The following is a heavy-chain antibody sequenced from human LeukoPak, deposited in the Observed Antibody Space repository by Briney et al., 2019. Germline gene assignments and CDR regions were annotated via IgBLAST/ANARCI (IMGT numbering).Heavy chain of an antibody. J-gene: IGHJ6*02. CDR1: GFTFSSYG. V-gene: IGHV3-30*02. CDR3: AKVAQPYYYYYGMDV. Sequence: GGSLRLSCAASGFTFSSYGMHWVRQAPGKGLEWVAFIRYDGSNKYYADSVKGRFTVSRDNSKNTLYLQMNSLRAEDTAVYYCAKVAQPYYYYYGMDVWGQGPTVTVSS. CDR2: IRYDGSNK.